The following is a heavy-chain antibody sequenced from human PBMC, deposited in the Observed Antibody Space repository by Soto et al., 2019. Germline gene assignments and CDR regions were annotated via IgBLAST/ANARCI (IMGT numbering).Heavy chain of an antibody. CDR2: ISSSSSTI. Sequence: EVQLVESGGGLVQPGGSLRLSCAASGFTFSSYSMNWVRQAPGKGLEWVSYISSSSSTIYYADSVKGRFTISRDNAKNTLSLQMNSLRAEDTAVYYCASVERSSALYDAFDIWGQGTMVTLSS. CDR3: ASVERSSALYDAFDI. CDR1: GFTFSSYS. V-gene: IGHV3-48*01. J-gene: IGHJ3*02. D-gene: IGHD6-19*01.